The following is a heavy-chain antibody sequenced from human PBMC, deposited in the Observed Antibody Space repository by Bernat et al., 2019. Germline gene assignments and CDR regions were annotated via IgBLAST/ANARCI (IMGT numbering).Heavy chain of an antibody. V-gene: IGHV3-30-3*01. D-gene: IGHD6-13*01. CDR1: GFTFSSYA. Sequence: VQLVESGGGLVKPGGSLRLSCAASGFTFSSYAMHWVRQAPGKGLEWVAVISYDGSNKYYADSVKGRFTISRDNSKNTLYLQMNSLRAEDTAVYYCARGPTAAGTYFDYWGQGTLVTVSS. J-gene: IGHJ4*02. CDR3: ARGPTAAGTYFDY. CDR2: ISYDGSNK.